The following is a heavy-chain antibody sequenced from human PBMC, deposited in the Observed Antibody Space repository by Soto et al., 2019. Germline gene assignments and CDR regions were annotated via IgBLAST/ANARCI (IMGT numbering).Heavy chain of an antibody. CDR3: XXXXXXXXXXXSYRS. D-gene: IGHD3-16*02. Sequence: EVQLVESGGGLVQPGRSLRLSCAASGFTFDDYAMHWVRQAPGKGLEWVSGISWNSGXLGXADXVKGRFTISRDNAKXXXXXXXXXXXXXXXXXXXXXXXXXXXXXXXSYRSWGQGTLVTVSS. V-gene: IGHV3-9*01. CDR1: GFTFDDYA. J-gene: IGHJ5*02. CDR2: ISWNSGXL.